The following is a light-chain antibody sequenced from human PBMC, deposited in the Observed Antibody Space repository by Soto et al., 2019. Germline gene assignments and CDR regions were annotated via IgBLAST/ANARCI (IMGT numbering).Light chain of an antibody. CDR1: ASVSSN. CDR3: NQNNNWPRT. V-gene: IGKV3-15*01. J-gene: IGKJ1*01. Sequence: EIVMTQAPATLSVSPGERATLSCRARASVSSNLVWYQQKPGQAPRLLIYGASTRASGIPARFSGSGSGTDFTLTISSLQSEYFAVYYCNQNNNWPRTFGQGTNLDIK. CDR2: GAS.